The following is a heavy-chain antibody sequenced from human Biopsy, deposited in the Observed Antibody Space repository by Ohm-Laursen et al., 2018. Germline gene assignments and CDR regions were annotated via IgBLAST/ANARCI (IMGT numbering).Heavy chain of an antibody. D-gene: IGHD2-15*01. CDR3: ARMDCSGGSCHYYSYGMDV. V-gene: IGHV4-59*08. CDR1: GVSITAYY. CDR2: IHHSGST. Sequence: TLSLTCTVSGVSITAYYWSWIRQPPGKGLECIGKIHHSGSTNYNPSLKSRLTISVDTSKNKFSLKLSSVTAADTAVYYCARMDCSGGSCHYYSYGMDVWGQGTKVTVSS. J-gene: IGHJ6*02.